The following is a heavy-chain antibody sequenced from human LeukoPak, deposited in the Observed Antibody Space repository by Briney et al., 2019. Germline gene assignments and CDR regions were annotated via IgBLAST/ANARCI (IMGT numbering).Heavy chain of an antibody. V-gene: IGHV4-34*01. Sequence: SSETLSLTCAVYGGSFSGYYWSWIRQPPGKGLEWIGEINHSGSTNYNPSLKSRVTISVDTSKNQFSLKLSSVTAADTAVYYCARRGTPIDYWGQGTLVTVSS. CDR1: GGSFSGYY. CDR3: ARRGTPIDY. J-gene: IGHJ4*02. CDR2: INHSGST.